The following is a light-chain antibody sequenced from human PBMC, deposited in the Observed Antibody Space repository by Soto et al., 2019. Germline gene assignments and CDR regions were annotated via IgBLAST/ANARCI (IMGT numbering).Light chain of an antibody. V-gene: IGKV3-11*01. J-gene: IGKJ1*01. CDR2: DAS. Sequence: ESVLTQSPATLSLSPGERATLSFRASQSVSSSLVWYQQKPGQAPRLLIYDASNRATGIPARFSGSGSGTDFTLTISSLEPEDSAVYYCQQNLGVHTFGQGTKVDIK. CDR1: QSVSSS. CDR3: QQNLGVHT.